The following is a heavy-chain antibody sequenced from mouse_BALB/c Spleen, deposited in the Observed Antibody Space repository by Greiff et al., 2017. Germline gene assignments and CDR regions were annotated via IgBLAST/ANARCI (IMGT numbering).Heavy chain of an antibody. J-gene: IGHJ1*01. CDR1: GYAFTNYL. CDR2: INPGSGGT. V-gene: IGHV1-54*01. D-gene: IGHD2-3*01. CDR3: ARGDDGYYLWYFDV. Sequence: QVQLQQSGAELVRPGTSVKVSCKASGYAFTNYLIEWVKQRPGQGLEWIGVINPGSGGTNYNEKFKGKATLTADKSSSTAYMQLSSLTSDDSAVYFCARGDDGYYLWYFDVWGAGTTVTVSS.